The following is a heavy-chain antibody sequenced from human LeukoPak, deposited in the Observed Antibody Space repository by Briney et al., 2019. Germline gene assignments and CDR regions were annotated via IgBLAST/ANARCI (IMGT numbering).Heavy chain of an antibody. J-gene: IGHJ4*02. CDR2: IYYSGST. CDR3: ARSYGSSGYCFDY. D-gene: IGHD3-22*01. Sequence: SETLSLTCSVSGGSISSGVYYWSWIRQHPGKGLEWIGYIYYSGSTYYNPSLRSRVTISVDTSKNQFFLKLSSVTAADTAVYYCARSYGSSGYCFDYWGQGTLVTVSS. CDR1: GGSISSGVYY. V-gene: IGHV4-31*03.